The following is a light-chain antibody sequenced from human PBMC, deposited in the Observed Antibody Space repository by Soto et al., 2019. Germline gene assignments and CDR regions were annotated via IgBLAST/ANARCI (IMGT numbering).Light chain of an antibody. CDR3: QQYNSYPLT. J-gene: IGKJ4*01. CDR1: QSISSW. Sequence: DIQMTQSPSTLSASVGDRVTITCRASQSISSWLAWYQQKPGKAPKLMIYKASSLESGVPSRFSGSGSGTEFTLSISSLQPDDFATYYCQQYNSYPLTFGGGTKVEIK. CDR2: KAS. V-gene: IGKV1-5*03.